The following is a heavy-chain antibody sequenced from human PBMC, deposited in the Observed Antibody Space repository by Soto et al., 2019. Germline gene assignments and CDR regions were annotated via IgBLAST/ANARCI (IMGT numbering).Heavy chain of an antibody. V-gene: IGHV4-4*02. J-gene: IGHJ6*02. Sequence: QVQLQESGPGLVKPSGTLSLTCAVSGGSISSSNWWSWVRQPPGKGREWIGGIYHSGSTNYNPSLKCRVTISEDKSKTQFSLKLSSVTEADTAVYYCASRGGGMDVWGQGTTFTVSS. CDR1: GGSISSSNW. CDR2: IYHSGST. CDR3: ASRGGGMDV. D-gene: IGHD3-16*01.